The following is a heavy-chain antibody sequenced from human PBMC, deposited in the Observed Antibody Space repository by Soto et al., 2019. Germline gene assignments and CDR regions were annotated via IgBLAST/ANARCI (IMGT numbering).Heavy chain of an antibody. V-gene: IGHV1-69*06. Sequence: QVQLVQSGAEVKKPGSSVKVSCKASGGTFSSYAISWVRQAPGQGLEWMGGIIPIFGTANYAQKFQGRVTIAADKSTNAANMGLSSLRSKDTAVYYCASMLGYCSSTSCYNGDYGMDVWGQGTTVTVS. D-gene: IGHD2-2*02. CDR3: ASMLGYCSSTSCYNGDYGMDV. J-gene: IGHJ6*02. CDR1: GGTFSSYA. CDR2: IIPIFGTA.